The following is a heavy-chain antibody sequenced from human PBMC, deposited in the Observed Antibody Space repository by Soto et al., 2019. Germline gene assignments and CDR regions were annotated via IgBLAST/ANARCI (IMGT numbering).Heavy chain of an antibody. Sequence: GGSLRLSCAASGFSFSSYAMSWVRQAPGKGLERVSVMNSIGTSTYYADSVKGRFTISRDNSKNTAYLQMNFLRAEDTAVYYCAKDRGGYCTNGVCSYDAFDIWGQGTMVTVSS. J-gene: IGHJ3*02. CDR2: MNSIGTST. CDR1: GFSFSSYA. V-gene: IGHV3-23*01. CDR3: AKDRGGYCTNGVCSYDAFDI. D-gene: IGHD2-8*01.